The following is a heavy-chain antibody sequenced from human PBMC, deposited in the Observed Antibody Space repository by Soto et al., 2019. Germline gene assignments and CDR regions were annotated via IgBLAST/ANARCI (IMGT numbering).Heavy chain of an antibody. CDR1: GGSISSGDYY. V-gene: IGHV4-30-4*01. CDR3: ARDYYYDSSGVFDY. J-gene: IGHJ4*02. CDR2: IYYSGST. Sequence: SEPLSLTCTVSGGSISSGDYYWSWIRQPPGKGLEWIGYIYYSGSTYYNPSLKSRVTISVDTSKNQFSLKLSSVTAADTAVYYCARDYYYDSSGVFDYWGQGTLVTVSS. D-gene: IGHD3-22*01.